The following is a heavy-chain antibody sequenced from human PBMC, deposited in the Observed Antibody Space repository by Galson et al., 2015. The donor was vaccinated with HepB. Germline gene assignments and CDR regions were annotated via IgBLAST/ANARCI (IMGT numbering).Heavy chain of an antibody. Sequence: SLRLSCAASGFTFSSYSMNWVRQAPGKGLEWVSSISSSSCYIYYADSVKGRFTISRDNAKNSLYLQMNSLRAEDTAVYYCARDRGRFLEWLLSVRFDPWGQGTLVTVSS. CDR2: ISSSSCYI. V-gene: IGHV3-21*01. CDR1: GFTFSSYS. J-gene: IGHJ5*02. D-gene: IGHD3-3*01. CDR3: ARDRGRFLEWLLSVRFDP.